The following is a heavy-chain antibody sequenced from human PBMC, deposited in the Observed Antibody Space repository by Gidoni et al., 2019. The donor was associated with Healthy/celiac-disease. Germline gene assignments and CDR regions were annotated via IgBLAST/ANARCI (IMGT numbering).Heavy chain of an antibody. CDR2: INHSGST. J-gene: IGHJ4*02. Sequence: QVQLQQWGAGLLKPSETPSLTCAVHGGSFSGYYWSWLRQPPGKGLEWIGEINHSGSTNYNPSLKSRVTISVDTSKNQFSLKLSSVTAADTAVYYCARRTYYYGSGREIYFDYWGQGTLVTVSS. D-gene: IGHD3-10*01. V-gene: IGHV4-34*01. CDR1: GGSFSGYY. CDR3: ARRTYYYGSGREIYFDY.